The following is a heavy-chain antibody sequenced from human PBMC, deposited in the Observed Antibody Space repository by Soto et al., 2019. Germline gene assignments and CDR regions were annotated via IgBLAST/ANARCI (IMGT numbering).Heavy chain of an antibody. CDR1: GFSLSTSGVG. J-gene: IGHJ5*02. Sequence: SGPTLVNPTQTLTLTCTFSGFSLSTSGVGVGWIRQPPGKALGWLALIYWNDDKRHSPSLKSRLTIAKDTSKNQVVLTMTNMDPVDTATYYCANRFAAGFRGGWFDPWGQGTLVTVSS. D-gene: IGHD6-13*01. V-gene: IGHV2-5*01. CDR2: IYWNDDK. CDR3: ANRFAAGFRGGWFDP.